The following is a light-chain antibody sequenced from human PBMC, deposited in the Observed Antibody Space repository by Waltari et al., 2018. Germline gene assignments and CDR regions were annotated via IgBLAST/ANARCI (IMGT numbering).Light chain of an antibody. V-gene: IGLV3-1*01. J-gene: IGLJ1*01. CDR1: KLGAQF. Sequence: SYELTQPPSLSVSPGQTASITCSGDKLGAQFASWYQQRPGQSPTLVIYQDTKRPSGIPERFSGSNSGNTATLTIRGTQALDEADYYCQTWDSRTAIFGTGTKVTVV. CDR2: QDT. CDR3: QTWDSRTAI.